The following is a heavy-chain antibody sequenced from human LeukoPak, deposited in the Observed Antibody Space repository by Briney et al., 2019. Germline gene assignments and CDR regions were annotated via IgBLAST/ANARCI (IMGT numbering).Heavy chain of an antibody. Sequence: PSETLSLTCTVSGGSISSYYWSWIRQPPGKGLEWIGYIYYSGSTNYNPSLKGRVTISVDTSKNQFSLHLNSVTPEDTAVYYCARRLTQYDCFDPWGQGILVTVSS. CDR2: IYYSGST. CDR1: GGSISSYY. D-gene: IGHD2-2*01. J-gene: IGHJ5*02. V-gene: IGHV4-59*12. CDR3: ARRLTQYDCFDP.